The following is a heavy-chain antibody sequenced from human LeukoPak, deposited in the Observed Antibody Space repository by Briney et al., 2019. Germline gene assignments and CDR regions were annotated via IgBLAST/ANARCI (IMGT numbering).Heavy chain of an antibody. V-gene: IGHV4-39*01. CDR1: GGSIISSSYY. Sequence: PATLSLTCTVSGGSIISSSYYWGWIRQPPGKGLEWIGRMYYRGSTYYNQSLMNRVTISVDTSKSQVSLTLSSVTAADTAVYYCARRESNSFDPWGQGTLVTVSS. CDR2: MYYRGST. J-gene: IGHJ5*02. CDR3: ARRESNSFDP.